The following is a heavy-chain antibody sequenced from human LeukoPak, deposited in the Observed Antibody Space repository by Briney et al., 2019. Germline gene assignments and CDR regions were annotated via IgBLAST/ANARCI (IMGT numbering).Heavy chain of an antibody. V-gene: IGHV3-7*01. CDR1: GFTFSTYW. Sequence: PGGSLRLSCAASGFTFSTYWMSWVRQAPGKGLEWVANIKQDGSEKYYVDSVKGRFTISRDNAKNSLYLQMNNPRAEDTAVYYCASPKAAELWFGELFWGQGTLVTVSS. D-gene: IGHD3-10*01. J-gene: IGHJ4*02. CDR3: ASPKAAELWFGELF. CDR2: IKQDGSEK.